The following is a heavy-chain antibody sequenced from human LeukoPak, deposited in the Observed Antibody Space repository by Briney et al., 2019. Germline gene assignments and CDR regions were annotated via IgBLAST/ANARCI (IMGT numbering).Heavy chain of an antibody. CDR2: IYTSGST. CDR1: GGSISSYY. J-gene: IGHJ3*02. D-gene: IGHD3-9*01. CDR3: ARDNRYYDILTGYQDDAFDI. V-gene: IGHV4-4*07. Sequence: SETLSLTCTVSGGSISSYYWSWIPQPAGKGLEWIGRIYTSGSTNYNPSLKSRVTMSVDTSKNQFSLKLSSVTAADTAVYYCARDNRYYDILTGYQDDAFDIWGQGTMVTVSS.